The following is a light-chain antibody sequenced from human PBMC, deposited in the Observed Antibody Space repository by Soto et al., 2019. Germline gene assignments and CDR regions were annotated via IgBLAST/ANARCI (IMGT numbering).Light chain of an antibody. CDR2: DAS. Sequence: ELVLTQSPATLSLSPVEIATLSWRASQSVSGYLAWYQQKPGQAPRLLIYDASNRATGIPARFSGSGSGTDFTLTISSLEPEDFAVYYCQQYGSSPITFGQGTRLEIK. CDR1: QSVSGY. J-gene: IGKJ5*01. CDR3: QQYGSSPIT. V-gene: IGKV3-11*01.